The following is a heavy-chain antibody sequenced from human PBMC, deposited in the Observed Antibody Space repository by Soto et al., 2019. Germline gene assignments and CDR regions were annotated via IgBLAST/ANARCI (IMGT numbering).Heavy chain of an antibody. CDR3: AKEGYSYGIYYYYGMDV. Sequence: PGGSLRLSCAASGFTFSSYAISWVRQAPGKGLEWVSAISGSGGSTYYADSVKGRFTISRDNSKNTLYLQMNSLRAEDTAVYYCAKEGYSYGIYYYYGMDVWGQGTTVTVSS. J-gene: IGHJ6*02. D-gene: IGHD5-18*01. CDR1: GFTFSSYA. CDR2: ISGSGGST. V-gene: IGHV3-23*01.